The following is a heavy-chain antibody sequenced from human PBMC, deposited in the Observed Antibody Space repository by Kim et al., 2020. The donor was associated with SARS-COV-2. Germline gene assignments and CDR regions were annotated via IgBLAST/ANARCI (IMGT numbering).Heavy chain of an antibody. D-gene: IGHD5-12*01. Sequence: GGSLRLSCAASGFTFSTYVMNWVRQASGKGLEWVSTISGSGSSTYYADSVKGRFTISRDNSKNTLYLQMNSLRPADTAIYYCATAKGSGYYWFDSWGQGTLVTVSS. J-gene: IGHJ5*01. CDR2: ISGSGSST. V-gene: IGHV3-23*01. CDR3: ATAKGSGYYWFDS. CDR1: GFTFSTYV.